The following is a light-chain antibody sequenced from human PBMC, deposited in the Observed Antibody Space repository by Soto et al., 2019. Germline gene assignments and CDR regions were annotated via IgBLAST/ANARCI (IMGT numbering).Light chain of an antibody. V-gene: IGLV2-11*01. CDR3: CSYAGTGWV. Sequence: QSALTQPRSVSGSPGQSVTISCTGTSSDVGGYNYVSWYQQYPGKAPKLMIYDVSKRPSGVPDRFSGSKSGNTASLTISGLQAEDEADYHCCSYAGTGWVFGGGTKLTVL. J-gene: IGLJ3*02. CDR2: DVS. CDR1: SSDVGGYNY.